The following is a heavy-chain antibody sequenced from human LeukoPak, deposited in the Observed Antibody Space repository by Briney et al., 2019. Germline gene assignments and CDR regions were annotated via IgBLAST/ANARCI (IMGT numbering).Heavy chain of an antibody. CDR3: ARGLISYGTSYFDY. D-gene: IGHD5-18*01. CDR1: GGSISSSSYY. J-gene: IGHJ4*02. V-gene: IGHV4-39*01. CDR2: IYYSGST. Sequence: PSETLSLTCTVSGGSISSSSYYWGWIRQPPGKGLEWIGYIYYSGSTYYSPSLKSRVTISVDTSKNQFSLKLRSVTAADTAVYYCARGLISYGTSYFDYWGQGTLVTVSS.